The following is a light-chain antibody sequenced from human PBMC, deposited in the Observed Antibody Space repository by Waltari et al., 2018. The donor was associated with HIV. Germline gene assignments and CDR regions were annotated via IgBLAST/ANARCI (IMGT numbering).Light chain of an antibody. CDR3: ISYAGINSPCV. J-gene: IGLJ1*01. Sequence: QSALTQPPSASGSPGQSVTISCTGTSSDVGGDNSVSWYQQHPGKAPKLMIYEVTKRPSGVPDRFSGSKAGNTASLTVSGLQPEDEADYYCISYAGINSPCVFGTGTKVTVL. CDR1: SSDVGGDNS. CDR2: EVT. V-gene: IGLV2-8*01.